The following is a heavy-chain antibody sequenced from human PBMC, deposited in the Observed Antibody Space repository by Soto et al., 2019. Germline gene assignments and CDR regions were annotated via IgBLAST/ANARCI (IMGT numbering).Heavy chain of an antibody. Sequence: QVQLVESGGGVVQPGRSLRLSCAASGFTFSSYAMHWVRQAPGKGLEWVAVISSDGSNKYYADSVKGRFTISRDNSKNPLYLQMNSLRAEDKAVYYCARDGRRDYVWWSSYYYYGMDVWGQGTTVTVSS. CDR3: ARDGRRDYVWWSSYYYYGMDV. D-gene: IGHD3-16*01. J-gene: IGHJ6*02. CDR1: GFTFSSYA. V-gene: IGHV3-30-3*01. CDR2: ISSDGSNK.